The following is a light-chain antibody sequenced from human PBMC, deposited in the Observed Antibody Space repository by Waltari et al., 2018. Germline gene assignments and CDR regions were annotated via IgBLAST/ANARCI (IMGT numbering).Light chain of an antibody. J-gene: IGLJ1*01. Sequence: QSALTQPASVSGSPGQSITISCTGTSSDIGGYPYVSWYQQHPGKAPKLIIHHVNKRPLAVSNRCSGSKSGNTAALTISGLQAEDEADYYCTSYTSSTTFYVFGTGTKVTVL. V-gene: IGLV2-14*01. CDR1: SSDIGGYPY. CDR3: TSYTSSTTFYV. CDR2: HVN.